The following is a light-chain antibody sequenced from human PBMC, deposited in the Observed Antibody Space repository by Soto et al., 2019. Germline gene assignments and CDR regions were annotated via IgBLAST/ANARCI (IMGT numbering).Light chain of an antibody. CDR1: SSNIESNW. Sequence: QTVVTQAPSVSGTPGQRVTISCSGSSSNIESNWVYWYQQLPGTAPKLLIYNNKQRPSGVPDRFSGSKSGTSASLAITGLRSDDEADYYCATWDDDLYTPIIGGGTKLTVL. CDR2: NNK. J-gene: IGLJ2*01. V-gene: IGLV1-47*02. CDR3: ATWDDDLYTPI.